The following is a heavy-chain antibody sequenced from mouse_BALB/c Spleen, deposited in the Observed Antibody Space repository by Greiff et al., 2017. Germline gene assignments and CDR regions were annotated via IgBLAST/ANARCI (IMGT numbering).Heavy chain of an antibody. CDR1: GFTFSSFG. V-gene: IGHV5-17*02. CDR2: ISSGSSTI. J-gene: IGHJ3*01. D-gene: IGHD2-4*01. CDR3: ARWTIYYDYD. Sequence: EVQVVESGGGLVQPGGSRKLSCAASGFTFSSFGMHWVRQAPEKGLEWVAYISSGSSTIYYADTVKGRFTISRDNPKNTLFLQMTSLRSEDTAMYYCARWTIYYDYDWGQGTLVTVSA.